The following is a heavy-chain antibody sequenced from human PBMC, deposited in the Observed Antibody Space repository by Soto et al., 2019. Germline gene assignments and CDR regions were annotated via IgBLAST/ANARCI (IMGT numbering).Heavy chain of an antibody. CDR1: GFAFSSHP. D-gene: IGHD6-6*01. Sequence: PGGSLRLSCAASGFAFSSHPMSWVRQAPEKGLEWVPGISDGGGLTYNADSVKGRFTISRDNSKNTLYLQMNSLRAEDTAIYYCARRVIGSSRAFDIWGQGTMVTVSS. CDR3: ARRVIGSSRAFDI. J-gene: IGHJ3*02. CDR2: ISDGGGLT. V-gene: IGHV3-23*01.